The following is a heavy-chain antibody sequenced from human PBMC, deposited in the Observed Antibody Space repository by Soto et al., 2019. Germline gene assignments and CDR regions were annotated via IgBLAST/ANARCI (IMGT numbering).Heavy chain of an antibody. CDR1: GYTFTGYY. D-gene: IGHD5-12*01. J-gene: IGHJ3*02. CDR2: INPNSGGT. CDR3: ARVDSGYVNDAFYI. V-gene: IGHV1-2*02. Sequence: GASVKVSCKASGYTFTGYYMHWVRQAPGQGLEWMGWINPNSGGTNYAQKFQGRVTMTRDTSISTAYMELSRLRSDETAVYYCARVDSGYVNDAFYIWGQGTMVTVSS.